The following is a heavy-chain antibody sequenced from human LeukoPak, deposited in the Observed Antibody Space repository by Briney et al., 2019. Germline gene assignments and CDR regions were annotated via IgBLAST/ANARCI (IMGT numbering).Heavy chain of an antibody. D-gene: IGHD6-19*01. CDR1: GFTFSSYS. CDR3: ARDEEWLVDY. CDR2: ISSSSSYM. J-gene: IGHJ4*02. V-gene: IGHV3-21*01. Sequence: GGSLRLSCAASGFTFSSYSMNWVRQAPGKGLEWVSSISSSSSYMYYADSVKGRFTISRDNAKNSLYLQMNSLRAEDTAVYYCARDEEWLVDYWGQGTLVTVSS.